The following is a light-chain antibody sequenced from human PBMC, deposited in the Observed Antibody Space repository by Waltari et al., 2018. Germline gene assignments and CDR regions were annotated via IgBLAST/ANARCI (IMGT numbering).Light chain of an antibody. Sequence: QSALTQPASVSGSPVQSITISCTGTSSDVGAYNYVSWYQQHPGQAPKLLIYDVTSRPSGVSNRFSGSKSGNTASLTISGLQAEDEADYYCSSYTSSSTPLVFGGGTKLTVL. J-gene: IGLJ2*01. V-gene: IGLV2-14*03. CDR3: SSYTSSSTPLV. CDR1: SSDVGAYNY. CDR2: DVT.